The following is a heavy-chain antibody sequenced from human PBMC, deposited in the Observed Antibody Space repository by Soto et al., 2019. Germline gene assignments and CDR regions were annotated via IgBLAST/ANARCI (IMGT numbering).Heavy chain of an antibody. D-gene: IGHD6-19*01. J-gene: IGHJ3*01. Sequence: GESLKISCQGSGFSFTDYWIGWVRQMPGKGLEWMGILNPGDSDTIYSPSFQGRVRISADKSISTSYLQWISLKASDTAMYFCARRGDSNGQRSGPAYAFDVWGQGTLVTV. CDR3: ARRGDSNGQRSGPAYAFDV. CDR1: GFSFTDYW. CDR2: LNPGDSDT. V-gene: IGHV5-51*01.